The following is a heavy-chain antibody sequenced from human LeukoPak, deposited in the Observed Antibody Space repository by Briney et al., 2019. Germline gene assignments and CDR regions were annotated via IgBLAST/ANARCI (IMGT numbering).Heavy chain of an antibody. D-gene: IGHD6-13*01. J-gene: IGHJ4*02. Sequence: ASVKVSCKASGATFSSYAISRVRQAPGQGLEWMGGIIPIFGTANYAQKFQGRVTITTDESTSTAYMELSSLRSEDTAVYYCARVREQQLASHFDYWGQGTLVTVSS. CDR3: ARVREQQLASHFDY. CDR1: GATFSSYA. V-gene: IGHV1-69*05. CDR2: IIPIFGTA.